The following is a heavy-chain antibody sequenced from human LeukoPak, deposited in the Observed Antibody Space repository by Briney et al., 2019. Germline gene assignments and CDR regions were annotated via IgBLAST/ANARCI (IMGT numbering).Heavy chain of an antibody. CDR1: GYSISSGYF. V-gene: IGHV4-38-2*02. CDR3: AKSNGYGLVDI. Sequence: SETLSLTCTVSGYSISSGYFWGWIRQSPGKGLEYIGSIYHSGSTYYNPSLKSRVTISVDTSKNQFSLKLSSVTAADTAVYYCAKSNGYGLVDIWGQGTMVTVSS. J-gene: IGHJ3*02. D-gene: IGHD3-10*01. CDR2: IYHSGST.